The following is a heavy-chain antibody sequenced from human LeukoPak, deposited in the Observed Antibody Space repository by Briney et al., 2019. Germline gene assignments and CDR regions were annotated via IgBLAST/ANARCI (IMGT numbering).Heavy chain of an antibody. D-gene: IGHD4-17*01. J-gene: IGHJ4*02. CDR3: ARVRRDYGDYKPFDY. Sequence: VASVKVSCKASGYTFTGYYMHWVRQAPGQGLEWMGWINPNSGGTNYAQKFQGRVTMTRDTSISTAYMELSRPRSDDTAVYYCARVRRDYGDYKPFDYWGQGTLVTVSS. V-gene: IGHV1-2*02. CDR1: GYTFTGYY. CDR2: INPNSGGT.